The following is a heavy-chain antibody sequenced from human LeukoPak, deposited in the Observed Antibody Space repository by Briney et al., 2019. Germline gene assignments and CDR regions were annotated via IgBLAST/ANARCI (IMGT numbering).Heavy chain of an antibody. D-gene: IGHD5-18*01. CDR1: GFTFSTYS. CDR2: ISSSSKYI. Sequence: PGGSLRLSCAASGFTFSTYSMNWVRQAPGRGLEWVSSISSSSKYIYYADSVKGRFTISRDDAKNSLSLQINSLRAEDTAVYSCARGRDTAMDYWGQGTLVTVSS. V-gene: IGHV3-21*01. J-gene: IGHJ4*02. CDR3: ARGRDTAMDY.